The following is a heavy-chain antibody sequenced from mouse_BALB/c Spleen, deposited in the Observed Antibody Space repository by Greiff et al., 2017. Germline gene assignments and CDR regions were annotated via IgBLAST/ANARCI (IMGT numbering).Heavy chain of an antibody. V-gene: IGHV2-9*02. CDR1: GFSLTSYG. Sequence: VQRVESGPGLVAPSQSLSITCTVSGFSLTSYGVHWVRQPPGKGLEWLGVIWAGGSTNYNSALMSRLSISKDNSKSQVFLKMNSLQTDDTAMYYCAREDYDSWFAYWGQGTLVTVSA. CDR2: IWAGGST. D-gene: IGHD2-4*01. CDR3: AREDYDSWFAY. J-gene: IGHJ3*01.